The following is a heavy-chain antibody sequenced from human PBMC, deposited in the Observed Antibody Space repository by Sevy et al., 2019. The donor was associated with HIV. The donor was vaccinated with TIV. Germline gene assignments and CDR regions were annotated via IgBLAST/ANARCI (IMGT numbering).Heavy chain of an antibody. D-gene: IGHD3-16*01. CDR3: ATTREYYEDNSGYLDY. J-gene: IGHJ4*02. V-gene: IGHV1-24*01. CDR2: FDPEDGER. CDR1: GKNLNDLP. Sequence: ASVNVSCKVSGKNLNDLPMHWVRHTPGKGLEWMGRFDPEDGERIYAQKFQGRVTMTEDTSRDTAYMELNSLRSEDTAMYYCATTREYYEDNSGYLDYWGQGILVTVSS.